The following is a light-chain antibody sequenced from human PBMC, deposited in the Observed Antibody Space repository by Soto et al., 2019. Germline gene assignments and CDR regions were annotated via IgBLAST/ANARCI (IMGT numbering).Light chain of an antibody. CDR2: DVS. V-gene: IGKV1-5*01. Sequence: DIQMTQSPSTLSASVGDSFTITCRASQSITTWLAWYQQRPGKAPKLLIYDVSSLQSGVPSRFSGSGSGTDFTLTISSLQPEDFATYYCQQLKSYPLTFGGGTKVDIK. CDR3: QQLKSYPLT. CDR1: QSITTW. J-gene: IGKJ4*01.